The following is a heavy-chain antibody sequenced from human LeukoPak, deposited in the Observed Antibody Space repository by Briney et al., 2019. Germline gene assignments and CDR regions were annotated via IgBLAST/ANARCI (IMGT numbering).Heavy chain of an antibody. D-gene: IGHD2-8*02. J-gene: IGHJ6*02. V-gene: IGHV5-51*01. CDR3: AGQRGRASPGYSYYGLGV. CDR2: IYPGGSDT. Sequence: RGGAPVTSWRGSGCSFTSYWVGWVRQMPGKGREWMGIIYPGGSDTRYSPSFQGHVTISADKSISTAYLQWRSMKASDTAISYCAGQRGRASPGYSYYGLGVWGQGTTVTVSS. CDR1: GCSFTSYW.